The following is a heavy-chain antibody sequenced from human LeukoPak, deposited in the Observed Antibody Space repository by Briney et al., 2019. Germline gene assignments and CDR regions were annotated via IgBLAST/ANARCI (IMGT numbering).Heavy chain of an antibody. D-gene: IGHD3-10*01. Sequence: GRSLRLSCAASGFTFDDYAMHWVRQAPGKGLEWVSGISWNSGSIGYADSVKGRFTISRDNAKNSLYLQMNSLGAEDTALYYCAKTMVRGVMAPFDYWGQGTLVTVSS. CDR2: ISWNSGSI. CDR3: AKTMVRGVMAPFDY. J-gene: IGHJ4*02. CDR1: GFTFDDYA. V-gene: IGHV3-9*01.